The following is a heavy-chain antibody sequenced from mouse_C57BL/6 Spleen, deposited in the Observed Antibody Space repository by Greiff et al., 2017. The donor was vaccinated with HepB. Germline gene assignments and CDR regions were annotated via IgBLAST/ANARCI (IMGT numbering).Heavy chain of an antibody. CDR1: GFSLTSYG. Sequence: VKLMESGPGLVAPSQSLSITCTVSGFSLTSYGVHWVRQPPGKGLEWLVVIWSDGSTTYNSALKSRLSISKDNSKSQVFLKMNSLQTDDTAMYYCARQGNYYEGYAMDYWGQGTSVTVSS. D-gene: IGHD1-1*01. V-gene: IGHV2-6-1*01. J-gene: IGHJ4*01. CDR2: IWSDGST. CDR3: ARQGNYYEGYAMDY.